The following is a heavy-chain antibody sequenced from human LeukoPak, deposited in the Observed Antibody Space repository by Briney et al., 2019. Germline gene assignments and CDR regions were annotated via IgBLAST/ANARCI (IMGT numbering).Heavy chain of an antibody. CDR3: ARVSSGATTVDY. J-gene: IGHJ4*02. CDR1: GGSTSSSNW. Sequence: SETLSLTCAVSGGSTSSSNWWSWVRQPPGKGLEWIGEIYHSGSTNYNPSLKSRVTISVDKSKNQFSLKLSSVTAADTDVYYCARVSSGATTVDYWGQGTLVTVSS. CDR2: IYHSGST. D-gene: IGHD1-26*01. V-gene: IGHV4-4*02.